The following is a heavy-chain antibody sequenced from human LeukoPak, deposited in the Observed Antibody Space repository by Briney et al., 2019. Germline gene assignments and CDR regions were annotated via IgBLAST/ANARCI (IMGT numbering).Heavy chain of an antibody. CDR1: GYTFTGYY. CDR3: ARGTPLGRGGGIDY. J-gene: IGHJ4*02. V-gene: IGHV1-2*02. Sequence: ASVKVSCKASGYTFTGYYMHRVRQAPGQGLEWMGWINPNSGGTNYAQKFQGRVTMTRDTSISTAYMELSRLRSDDTAVYYCARGTPLGRGGGIDYWGQGTLVTVSS. CDR2: INPNSGGT. D-gene: IGHD3-16*01.